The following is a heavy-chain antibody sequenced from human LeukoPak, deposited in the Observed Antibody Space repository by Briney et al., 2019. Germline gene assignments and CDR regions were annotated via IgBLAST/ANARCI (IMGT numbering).Heavy chain of an antibody. D-gene: IGHD1-26*01. J-gene: IGHJ4*02. CDR3: ARRSGNFEADYNFDY. V-gene: IGHV5-51*01. CDR1: GYIFTNYW. CDR2: IYPGDSDT. Sequence: GESLKISCKGSGYIFTNYWIAWVRQMTGKGLEWMGIIYPGDSDTRYSPSFQGQVTISADKSISTAYLQWSSLRASDTAMYYCARRSGNFEADYNFDYWGQGTLVTVSS.